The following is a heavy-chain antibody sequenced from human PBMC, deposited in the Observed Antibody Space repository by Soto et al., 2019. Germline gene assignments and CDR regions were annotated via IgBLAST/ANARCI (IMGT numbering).Heavy chain of an antibody. Sequence: GGSLRLSCAASGFTFSSYAMSWVRQAPGKGLEWVSAISGSGGSTYYADSVKGRFTISRDNSKNTLYLQMNSLRAEDTAVYYCAKRDPVVPAAYGGSLVDYWGQGTLVTVSS. CDR2: ISGSGGST. V-gene: IGHV3-23*01. CDR3: AKRDPVVPAAYGGSLVDY. CDR1: GFTFSSYA. D-gene: IGHD2-2*01. J-gene: IGHJ4*02.